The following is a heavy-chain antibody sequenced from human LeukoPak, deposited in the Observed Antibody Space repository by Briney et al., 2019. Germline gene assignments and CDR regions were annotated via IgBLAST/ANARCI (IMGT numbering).Heavy chain of an antibody. CDR3: ARHLYYDILTGYYEYYFDY. CDR2: IYPGDSDT. J-gene: IGHJ4*02. CDR1: GSSFTSYW. Sequence: GESLQISCKGSGSSFTSYWIGGVRQMPGKGLEWMGIIYPGDSDTRYSPSFQGQVTISADKSISTAYLQWSSLRASDTAMYYCARHLYYDILTGYYEYYFDYWGQGTLVTVSS. V-gene: IGHV5-51*01. D-gene: IGHD3-9*01.